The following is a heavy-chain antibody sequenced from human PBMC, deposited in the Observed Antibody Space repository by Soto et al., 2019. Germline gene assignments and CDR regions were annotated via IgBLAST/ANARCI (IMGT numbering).Heavy chain of an antibody. D-gene: IGHD2-21*01. CDR2: INPNSGGT. V-gene: IGHV1-2*04. CDR1: GYTFTGYY. J-gene: IGHJ4*02. CDR3: ARCLSANSTPFDY. Sequence: GASVKVSCKASGYTFTGYYMHWVRQAPGQGLEWMGWINPNSGGTNYAQKFQGWVTMTRDTSISTAYMELSRLRSDDTAVYYCARCLSANSTPFDYWGQGPRSPSPQ.